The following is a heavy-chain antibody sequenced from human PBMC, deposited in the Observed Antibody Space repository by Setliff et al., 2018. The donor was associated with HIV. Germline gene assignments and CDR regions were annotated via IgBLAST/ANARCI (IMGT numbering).Heavy chain of an antibody. CDR1: GFTFSSYW. D-gene: IGHD6-25*01. Sequence: GGSLRLSCAASGFTFSSYWMSWVRQAPGKGLEWVANIKQDGSEKYYVDSVKGRFTISRDNTKNTLYLQMNSLRAEHTAVYYCARETRPGLTRSGVDYWGQGALITVSS. CDR2: IKQDGSEK. J-gene: IGHJ4*02. V-gene: IGHV3-7*03. CDR3: ARETRPGLTRSGVDY.